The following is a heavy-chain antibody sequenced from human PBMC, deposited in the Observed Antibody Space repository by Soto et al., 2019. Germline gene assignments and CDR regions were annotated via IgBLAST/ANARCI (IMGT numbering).Heavy chain of an antibody. CDR3: ARAHPYYYGSGSYSWFDP. CDR2: IYYSGST. V-gene: IGHV4-30-4*01. Sequence: PSETLSLTCTVSGGSISSGDYYWSWIRQPPGKGLEWIGYIYYSGSTYYNPSLKSRVTISVDTSKNQFSLKLSSVTAADTAVYYCARAHPYYYGSGSYSWFDPWGQRTLVTVSS. J-gene: IGHJ5*02. CDR1: GGSISSGDYY. D-gene: IGHD3-10*01.